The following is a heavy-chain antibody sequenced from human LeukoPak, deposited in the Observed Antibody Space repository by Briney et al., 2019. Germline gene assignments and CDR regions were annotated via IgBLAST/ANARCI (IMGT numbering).Heavy chain of an antibody. Sequence: GGSLRLSCAASGFTFSSYSMNWVRQAPGKGLEWVSSISSSNSYIYYADSVKGRFTISRDNAKNSLYLQMNNLRAEDTAVYYCARELDTEEFDYWGQGTLVTVSS. CDR3: ARELDTEEFDY. CDR2: ISSSNSYI. D-gene: IGHD1-14*01. CDR1: GFTFSSYS. V-gene: IGHV3-21*01. J-gene: IGHJ4*02.